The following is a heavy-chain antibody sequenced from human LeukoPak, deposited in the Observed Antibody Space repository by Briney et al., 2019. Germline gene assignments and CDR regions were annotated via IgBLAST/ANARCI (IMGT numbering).Heavy chain of an antibody. D-gene: IGHD3-9*01. Sequence: GASVKVSCKASGGTFSSYAISWVRQAPGQGLEWMGWINTNTGNPTYAQGFTGRFVFSLDTSVSTAYLQISSLKAEDTAVYYCAREKNYDILTGYSLAACFDPWGQGTLVTVSS. CDR2: INTNTGNP. J-gene: IGHJ5*02. CDR3: AREKNYDILTGYSLAACFDP. CDR1: GGTFSSYA. V-gene: IGHV7-4-1*02.